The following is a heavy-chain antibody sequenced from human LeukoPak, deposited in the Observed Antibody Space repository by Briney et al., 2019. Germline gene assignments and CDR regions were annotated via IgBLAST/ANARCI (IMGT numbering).Heavy chain of an antibody. V-gene: IGHV3-66*01. CDR2: IYSGGST. CDR3: ARVSSSWWGSLDY. CDR1: GFTVSSNY. D-gene: IGHD6-13*01. J-gene: IGHJ4*02. Sequence: SGGSLRLSCAASGFTVSSNYMSWVRQAPGKGLEWVSVIYSGGSTYYADSVKGRFTISRDNSKNTLYLQMNSLRAEDAAVYYCARVSSSWWGSLDYWGQGTLVTVSS.